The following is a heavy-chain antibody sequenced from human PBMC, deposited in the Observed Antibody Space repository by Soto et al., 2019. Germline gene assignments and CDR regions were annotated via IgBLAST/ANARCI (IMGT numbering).Heavy chain of an antibody. CDR2: ISPYNGNK. CDR1: GYDFINFG. D-gene: IGHD4-17*01. CDR3: ARGMTTVTTAWFGP. J-gene: IGHJ5*02. V-gene: IGHV1-18*01. Sequence: QVQLVQSGAEVKKPGASVNVSCKASGYDFINFGIAWVRQAPGQGLEWMGWISPYNGNKRFSQKVQGRVSMTTDTSTSTAYMELRSLTSDDTAMYCCARGMTTVTTAWFGPWGQGTPVTVSS.